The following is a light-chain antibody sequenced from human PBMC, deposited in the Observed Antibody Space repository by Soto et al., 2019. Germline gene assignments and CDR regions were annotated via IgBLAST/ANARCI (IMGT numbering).Light chain of an antibody. CDR2: AAS. Sequence: DIQMTQCSSPPSASLGDRVTITCRASQSISRYLNWYPQKPGRAPNLLMYAASSLQSGVPSRLSGIGSGTDFTLTITSLQPEDGATDDGHQRYSAPQTFGQGTKVDIK. CDR3: HQRYSAPQT. CDR1: QSISRY. V-gene: IGKV1-39*01. J-gene: IGKJ1*01.